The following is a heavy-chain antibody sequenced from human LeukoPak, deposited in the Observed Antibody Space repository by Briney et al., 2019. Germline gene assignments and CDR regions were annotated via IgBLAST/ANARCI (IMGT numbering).Heavy chain of an antibody. CDR2: IRSKANSYAT. D-gene: IGHD6-19*01. V-gene: IGHV3-73*01. Sequence: GGSLRLSCAASGFTFSGSAMHWVRQASGKGLGWVGCIRSKANSYATAYAASVKGRFTISKDDSKNTAYLQMNSLKAEDTAVYYCTRRIAVAGTGFDYWGQGTLVTVSS. CDR1: GFTFSGSA. CDR3: TRRIAVAGTGFDY. J-gene: IGHJ4*02.